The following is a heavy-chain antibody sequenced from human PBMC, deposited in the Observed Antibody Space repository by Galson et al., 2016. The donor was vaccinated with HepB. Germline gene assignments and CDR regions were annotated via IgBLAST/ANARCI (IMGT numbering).Heavy chain of an antibody. CDR1: GFTFDSYW. CDR2: ISGSGGST. V-gene: IGHV3-23*01. J-gene: IGHJ4*02. D-gene: IGHD3-22*01. Sequence: SLRLSCAASGFTFDSYWMSWVRQAPGKGLEWVSVISGSGGSTYYADSVKGRFTISRDNSKNTLYLQMNSLRAEDTAVYYCAKARPITMIVVLGEADFDYWGQGTLVTVSS. CDR3: AKARPITMIVVLGEADFDY.